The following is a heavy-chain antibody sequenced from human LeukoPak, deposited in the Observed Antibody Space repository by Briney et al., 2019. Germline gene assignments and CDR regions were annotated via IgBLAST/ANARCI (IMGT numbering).Heavy chain of an antibody. CDR3: AKDLSIAARPVFEY. D-gene: IGHD6-6*01. Sequence: GGSLRLSCAASGFSVSSNYMSWVRQAPGKGLEWVSFIYGGDIAAYADSVKGRFTISRDNSKNTLYLQMNSLRADDTAVYFCAKDLSIAARPVFEYWGQGKLVTVSS. J-gene: IGHJ4*02. V-gene: IGHV3-53*01. CDR2: IYGGDIA. CDR1: GFSVSSNY.